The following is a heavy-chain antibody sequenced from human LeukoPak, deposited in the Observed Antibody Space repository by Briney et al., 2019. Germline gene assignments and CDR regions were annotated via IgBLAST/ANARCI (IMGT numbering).Heavy chain of an antibody. CDR1: GESIRGFY. CDR3: AAPITMIVVAGGYAIDY. D-gene: IGHD3-22*01. V-gene: IGHV4-34*01. CDR2: INHGGST. Sequence: PSETLSLTCAVYGESIRGFYWSWIRQPPGKGLEWLGEINHGGSTNYNPSLKSRVTISVDTSKNQVSLKLNSVTAADTAVYYCAAPITMIVVAGGYAIDYWGQGTLVTVSS. J-gene: IGHJ4*02.